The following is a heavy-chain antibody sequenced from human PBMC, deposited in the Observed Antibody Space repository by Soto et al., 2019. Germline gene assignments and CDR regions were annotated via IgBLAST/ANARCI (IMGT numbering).Heavy chain of an antibody. Sequence: QEQLVESGGGLVKPGGSLRLSCTASGFNLNDYYVAWIRQIPGKGLDWISYISHSGDTYYYADSVKGRSTISRDNGHNSVSLEIHSLRVDDTALYFCVRVAGGYNSAFDYWGQGTLVTVSS. J-gene: IGHJ4*02. CDR2: ISHSGDTY. D-gene: IGHD6-25*01. V-gene: IGHV3-11*01. CDR3: VRVAGGYNSAFDY. CDR1: GFNLNDYY.